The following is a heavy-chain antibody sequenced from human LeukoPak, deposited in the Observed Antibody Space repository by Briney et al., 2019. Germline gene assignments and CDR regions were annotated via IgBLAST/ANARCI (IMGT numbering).Heavy chain of an antibody. CDR2: IYYSGST. CDR3: ARTTEAHSWRTRYYDYYMDV. CDR1: GGSISSSIYY. J-gene: IGHJ6*03. V-gene: IGHV4-39*07. Sequence: PSETLSLTCTVSGGSISSSIYYWGWIRQPPGKGLEWIGSIYYSGSTYYNPSLKSRVTISVDTSKNQFSLKLSSVTAADTAVYYCARTTEAHSWRTRYYDYYMDVWGKGTTVTVSS. D-gene: IGHD6-13*01.